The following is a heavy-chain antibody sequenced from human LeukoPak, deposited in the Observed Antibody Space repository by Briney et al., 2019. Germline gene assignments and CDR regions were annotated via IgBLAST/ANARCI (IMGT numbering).Heavy chain of an antibody. CDR3: AKGRQSFVWFGEVDY. CDR2: IYYSGST. CDR1: GGSISSYY. Sequence: PSETLSLTCTVSGGSISSYYWSWTRQPPGKGLEWIGYIYYSGSTNYNPSLKSRVTISVDTSKNQFSLKLSSVTAADTAVYYCAKGRQSFVWFGEVDYWGQGTLVTVSS. D-gene: IGHD3-10*01. J-gene: IGHJ4*02. V-gene: IGHV4-59*08.